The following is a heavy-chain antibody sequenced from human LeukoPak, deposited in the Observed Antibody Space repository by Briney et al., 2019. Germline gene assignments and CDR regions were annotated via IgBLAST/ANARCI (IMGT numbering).Heavy chain of an antibody. D-gene: IGHD5-12*01. CDR2: ISGGGGTT. CDR3: AKDREGLSSGYDLEYFDY. Sequence: GGSLRLSCAASGFTFSSYAMNWARQAPGKGLEWVSAISGGGGTTYYADSVKGRFTISRDNSKNTLFLQMNSLRAEDTAVYYCAKDREGLSSGYDLEYFDYWGQGTLVTVSS. CDR1: GFTFSSYA. J-gene: IGHJ4*02. V-gene: IGHV3-23*01.